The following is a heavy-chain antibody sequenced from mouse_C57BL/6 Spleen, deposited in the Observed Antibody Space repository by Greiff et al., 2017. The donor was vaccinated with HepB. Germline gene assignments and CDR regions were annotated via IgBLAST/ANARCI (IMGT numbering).Heavy chain of an antibody. CDR2: IYPGDGDT. CDR3: ARSDAYAMDY. Sequence: VQLQQSGPELVKPGASVKISCKASGYAFSSSWMNWVKQRPGKGLEWIGRIYPGDGDTNYNGKFKGKATLTADKSSSTAYMQLSSLTSEDSAVYCCARSDAYAMDYWGQGTSVTVSS. J-gene: IGHJ4*01. CDR1: GYAFSSSW. V-gene: IGHV1-82*01.